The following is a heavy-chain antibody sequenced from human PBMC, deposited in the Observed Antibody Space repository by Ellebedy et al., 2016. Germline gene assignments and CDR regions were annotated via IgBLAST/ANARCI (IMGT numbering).Heavy chain of an antibody. J-gene: IGHJ3*02. D-gene: IGHD3-16*02. CDR2: IYPGDSDT. CDR3: ASHDYVWGSYRSTHMGDAFDI. V-gene: IGHV5-51*01. CDR1: GYSFTSYW. Sequence: GESLKISXKGSGYSFTSYWIGWVRQMPGKGLEWMGIIYPGDSDTRYSPSFQGQVTISADKSISTAYLQWSSLKASDTAMYYCASHDYVWGSYRSTHMGDAFDIWGQGTMVTVSS.